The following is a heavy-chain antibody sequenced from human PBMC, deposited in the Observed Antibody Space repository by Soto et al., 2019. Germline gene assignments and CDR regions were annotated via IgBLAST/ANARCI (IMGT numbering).Heavy chain of an antibody. J-gene: IGHJ4*02. CDR2: SSGSDGST. Sequence: EVQMLESGGGLVQPGGSLRLXXXAXGFTFSRYAMSWVRQAPGKGLEWVSASSGSDGSTFYADSVKGRFTISRDDSKNTLYLQMNSLRAEDTAVYYCAKGPXMYSDFDCWGQGTLVTVSS. CDR3: AKGPXMYSDFDC. D-gene: IGHD2-8*01. V-gene: IGHV3-23*01. CDR1: GFTFSRYA.